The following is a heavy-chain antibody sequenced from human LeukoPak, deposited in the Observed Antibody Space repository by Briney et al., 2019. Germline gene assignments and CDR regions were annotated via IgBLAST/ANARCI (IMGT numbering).Heavy chain of an antibody. CDR1: GGSISSYY. Sequence: SETLSLTCTVSGGSISSYYWSWIRQPAGKGLEWIGRIYTSGSTNYNPSLKSRVTMSVDTSKNQFSLKLSSVTAADTAVYYCARDPITFKFSEALEGFDPWGQGTLVTVSS. CDR2: IYTSGST. D-gene: IGHD3-3*01. CDR3: ARDPITFKFSEALEGFDP. V-gene: IGHV4-4*07. J-gene: IGHJ5*02.